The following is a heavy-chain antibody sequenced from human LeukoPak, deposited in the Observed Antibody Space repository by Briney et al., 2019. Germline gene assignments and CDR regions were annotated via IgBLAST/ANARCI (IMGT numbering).Heavy chain of an antibody. CDR1: GLSFSSFA. Sequence: GGSLRLSCAASGLSFSSFAMSWVRQGPARGLEWVSSIRGNGETFYADSVKGRFTLSSDSSRNTVYFQLNSLRAEDTAVYFCARGGNRMKEFWGQGTLVTVSS. V-gene: IGHV3-23*01. CDR3: ARGGNRMKEF. CDR2: IRGNGET. J-gene: IGHJ4*02. D-gene: IGHD1-14*01.